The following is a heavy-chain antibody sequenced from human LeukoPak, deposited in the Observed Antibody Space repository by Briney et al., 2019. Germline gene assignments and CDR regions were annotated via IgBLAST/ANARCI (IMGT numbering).Heavy chain of an antibody. Sequence: GGSLRLSCAASGFTFSSYAMSWVRQAPGKGLEWVSSISSSSSYIYYADSVKGRFTISRDNAKNSLYLQMNSLRAEDTAVYYCARVEIYSSLSDYWGQGTLVTVSS. CDR3: ARVEIYSSLSDY. V-gene: IGHV3-21*01. D-gene: IGHD6-6*01. CDR2: ISSSSSYI. J-gene: IGHJ4*02. CDR1: GFTFSSYA.